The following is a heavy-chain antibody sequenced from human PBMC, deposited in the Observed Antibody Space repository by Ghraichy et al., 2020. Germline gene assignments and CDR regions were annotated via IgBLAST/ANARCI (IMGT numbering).Heavy chain of an antibody. D-gene: IGHD6-13*01. V-gene: IGHV3-48*02. Sequence: GGSLRLSCAASGFTFSSYSMNWVRQAPGKGLEWVSYISSSSSTIYYADSVKGRFTISRDNAKNSLYLQMNSLRDEDTAVYYCARAISSYYYYYYMDVGAKGPRSPSP. CDR3: ARAISSYYYYYYMDV. CDR2: ISSSSSTI. CDR1: GFTFSSYS. J-gene: IGHJ6*03.